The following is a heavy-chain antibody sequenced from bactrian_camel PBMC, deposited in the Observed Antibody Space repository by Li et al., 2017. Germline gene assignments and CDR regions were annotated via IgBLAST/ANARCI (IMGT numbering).Heavy chain of an antibody. V-gene: IGHV3S20*01. CDR2: LYTGGGST. CDR3: AIANWAYYRSGYYYFLGY. Sequence: HVQLVESGGGLVQPGGSLRLSCAASGFTFSSRYMSWVRQAPGKGLEWVSSLYTGGGSTYYADSVKGRFTISRDNAKNTLYLELNSLKSEDTAMYYCAIANWAYYRSGYYYFLGYWGQGTQVTVS. CDR1: GFTFSSRY. D-gene: IGHD2*01. J-gene: IGHJ6*01.